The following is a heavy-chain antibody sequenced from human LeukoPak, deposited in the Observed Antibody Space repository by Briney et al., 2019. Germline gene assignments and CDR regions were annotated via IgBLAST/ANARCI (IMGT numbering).Heavy chain of an antibody. J-gene: IGHJ4*02. Sequence: SETLSLTCTVSGVSISSGGYYWRWIRQHPGKGLEWIGYIYYSGSTYYNPSLKSRVTISVDTSKNQFPLKLSSVTAADTAVYYCARVRYDSSGYYFDYWGQGTLVTVSS. V-gene: IGHV4-31*03. CDR1: GVSISSGGYY. D-gene: IGHD3-22*01. CDR2: IYYSGST. CDR3: ARVRYDSSGYYFDY.